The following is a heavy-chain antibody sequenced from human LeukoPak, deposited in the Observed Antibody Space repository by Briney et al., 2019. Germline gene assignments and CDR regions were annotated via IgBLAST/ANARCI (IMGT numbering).Heavy chain of an antibody. J-gene: IGHJ4*02. V-gene: IGHV2-5*02. CDR3: AHRTWGPFHY. CDR2: IYWDDEE. Sequence: SGPTLVHPTRPRTLTCTFSGLSLRTTAVGGGWIRQPPEKALEWLALIYWDDEERYSPSLKSRLTITKDTSKNQVVPTMTNMAPVDTATYYCAHRTWGPFHYWGQGTLVTVSS. D-gene: IGHD7-27*01. CDR1: GLSLRTTAVG.